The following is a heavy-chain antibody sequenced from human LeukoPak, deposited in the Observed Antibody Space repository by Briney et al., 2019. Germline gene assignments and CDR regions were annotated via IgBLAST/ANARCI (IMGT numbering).Heavy chain of an antibody. V-gene: IGHV3-48*03. CDR1: GFTFSSYE. Sequence: GGSLRLSCAASGFTFSSYEMNWVRQAPGKGLEWVSYISSSGSTIYYADSVKGRFTISRDNAKNSLYLQMNSLRAEDTAVYYCARDDSRVTMVRGGDMNWFDPWGQGTLVTVSS. D-gene: IGHD3-10*01. CDR3: ARDDSRVTMVRGGDMNWFDP. CDR2: ISSSGSTI. J-gene: IGHJ5*02.